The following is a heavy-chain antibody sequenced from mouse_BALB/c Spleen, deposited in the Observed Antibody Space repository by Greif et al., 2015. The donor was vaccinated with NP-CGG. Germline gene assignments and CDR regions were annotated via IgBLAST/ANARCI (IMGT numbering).Heavy chain of an antibody. CDR3: ARQDNYYGSTTYFDV. J-gene: IGHJ1*01. V-gene: IGHV5-9-3*01. CDR1: GFTFSSYA. Sequence: EVKLMESGGGLVKPGGSLKLSCAASGFTFSSYAMSWVRQTPEKRLEWVATISSGGSYTYYPDSVKGRFTISRDNAKNXLYLQMSSLRSEDTAMYYCARQDNYYGSTTYFDVWGAGTTVTVSS. CDR2: ISSGGSYT. D-gene: IGHD1-1*01.